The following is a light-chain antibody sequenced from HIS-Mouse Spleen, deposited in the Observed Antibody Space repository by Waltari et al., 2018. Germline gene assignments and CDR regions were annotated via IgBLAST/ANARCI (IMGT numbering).Light chain of an antibody. CDR1: SSDVGGYNY. J-gene: IGLJ2*01. Sequence: AWAQPRSVSGSPGQSVTISCTGTSSDVGGYNYVSWYQQHPGKAPKLMSYDVSKRPSGVPDRFSGSKSGNTASLTISGLQAEDEADYYCCSYAGSYTFVVFGGGTKLTVL. CDR3: CSYAGSYTFVV. V-gene: IGLV2-11*01. CDR2: DVS.